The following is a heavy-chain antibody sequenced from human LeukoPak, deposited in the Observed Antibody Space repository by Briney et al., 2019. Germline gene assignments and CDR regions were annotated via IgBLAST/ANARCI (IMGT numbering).Heavy chain of an antibody. J-gene: IGHJ4*02. CDR3: AILRITGTTRHFDY. CDR2: IIPIFGTA. CDR1: GGTFSSYA. D-gene: IGHD1-7*01. Sequence: ASVTVSCKASGGTFSSYAISWVRQAPGQGLEWMGGIIPIFGTANYAQKFQGRVTITTDESTSTAYMELSSLRSEDTAVYYCAILRITGTTRHFDYWGQGTLVTVSS. V-gene: IGHV1-69*05.